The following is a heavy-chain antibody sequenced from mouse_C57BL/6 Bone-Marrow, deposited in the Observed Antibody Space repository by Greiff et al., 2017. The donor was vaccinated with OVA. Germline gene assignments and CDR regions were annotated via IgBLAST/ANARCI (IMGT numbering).Heavy chain of an antibody. D-gene: IGHD1-1*01. J-gene: IGHJ4*01. Sequence: VQLQQSGAELVKPGASVKMSCKASGYTFTSYWITWVKQRPGQGLEWIGDIYPGSGSTNYNEKFKSKATLTVDTSSSTAYMQLSSLTSEDSAVYYCARGDYGSSPPYYYAMDYWGQGTSVTVSS. CDR3: ARGDYGSSPPYYYAMDY. CDR2: IYPGSGST. CDR1: GYTFTSYW. V-gene: IGHV1-55*01.